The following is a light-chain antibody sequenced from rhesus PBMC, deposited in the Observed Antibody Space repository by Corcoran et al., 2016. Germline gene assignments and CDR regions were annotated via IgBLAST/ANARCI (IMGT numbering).Light chain of an antibody. CDR3: QQGTNLST. CDR1: QSVGSY. V-gene: IGKV3-24*04. CDR2: GAS. J-gene: IGKJ3*01. Sequence: ETVVTQSPATLALSPGERATLSCRASQSVGSYLAWYQQKPGQAPRLLIYGASSRATGIPDRVIGSGSGTDFTLTISSLEPEDVGIYYCQQGTNLSTFGPGTKLDIK.